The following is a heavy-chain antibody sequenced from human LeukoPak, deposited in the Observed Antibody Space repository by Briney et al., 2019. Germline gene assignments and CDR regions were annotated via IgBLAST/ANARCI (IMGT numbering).Heavy chain of an antibody. J-gene: IGHJ4*02. Sequence: GGSLRLSCAASGFTFSSYGMYWVRQAPGKGLEWVAVISYDGSNKYYADSVKGRFTISRDNSKNTLYLQMNRLRAEDTAVYYYARVRATFSPQFDNWAEGPGDRL. CDR2: ISYDGSNK. CDR1: GFTFSSYG. CDR3: ARVRATFSPQFDN. D-gene: IGHD3-16*01. V-gene: IGHV3-30*03.